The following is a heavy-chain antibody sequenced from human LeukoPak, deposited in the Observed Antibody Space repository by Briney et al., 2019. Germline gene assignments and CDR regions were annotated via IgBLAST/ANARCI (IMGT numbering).Heavy chain of an antibody. Sequence: SETLSLTCTVSGYSISSGYYWGWIRQPPGKGLEWIGSIYNSGTTYYNPSLRSRVTISVDTSKNQFSLKLSSVTAADTAVYYCARMGNNVVVTSSMPVAFDIWGQGTMVTVSS. J-gene: IGHJ3*02. CDR2: IYNSGTT. V-gene: IGHV4-38-2*02. CDR1: GYSISSGYY. CDR3: ARMGNNVVVTSSMPVAFDI. D-gene: IGHD2-2*01.